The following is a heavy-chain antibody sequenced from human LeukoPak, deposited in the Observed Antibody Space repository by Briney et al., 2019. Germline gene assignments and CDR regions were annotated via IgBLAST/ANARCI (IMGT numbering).Heavy chain of an antibody. D-gene: IGHD2-2*01. CDR2: ISGYNGNP. Sequence: GASVKVSCKASGYTFINYGITWVRQAPGQGLEWMGWISGYNGNPNYAQKFQGRVTMTTDTSTNTVYMELSSLRSDDTAIYYCARRGYCSSSTCAFDFWGQGALVTVSS. CDR3: ARRGYCSSSTCAFDF. V-gene: IGHV1-18*01. CDR1: GYTFINYG. J-gene: IGHJ4*02.